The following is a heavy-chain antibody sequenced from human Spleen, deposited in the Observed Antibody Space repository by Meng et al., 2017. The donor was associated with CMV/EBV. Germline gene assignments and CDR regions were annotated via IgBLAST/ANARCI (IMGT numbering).Heavy chain of an antibody. V-gene: IGHV3-30*02. J-gene: IGHJ3*02. CDR1: GFTFSSYG. Sequence: GESLKISCEASGFTFSSYGMHWVRQFPGKGLEWVAFIHYDGSNKFYADSVRGRFTISRDNSKHTLYLQMNSLRAEDTAVYYCARRMRAEVLAFDIWGQGTMVTVSS. D-gene: IGHD4/OR15-4a*01. CDR3: ARRMRAEVLAFDI. CDR2: IHYDGSNK.